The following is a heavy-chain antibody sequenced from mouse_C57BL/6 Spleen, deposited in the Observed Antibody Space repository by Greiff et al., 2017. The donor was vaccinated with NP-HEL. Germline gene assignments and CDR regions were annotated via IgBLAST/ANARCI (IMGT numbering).Heavy chain of an antibody. CDR2: IYPRSGNT. D-gene: IGHD3-2*02. J-gene: IGHJ2*01. CDR3: ARGTAQAILDY. V-gene: IGHV1-81*01. CDR1: GYTFTSYG. Sequence: QVQLQPSGAELARPGASVKLSCKASGYTFTSYGISWVKQRTGQGLEWIGEIYPRSGNTYYNEKFKGKATLTADKSSSTAYMELRSLTSEDSAVYFCARGTAQAILDYWGQGTTLTVSS.